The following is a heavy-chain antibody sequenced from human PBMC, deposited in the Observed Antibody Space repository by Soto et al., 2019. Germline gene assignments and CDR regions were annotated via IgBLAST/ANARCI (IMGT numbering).Heavy chain of an antibody. CDR1: GFTFSDAW. CDR3: TTDLWRIAVVVGSTGYFNP. V-gene: IGHV3-15*01. Sequence: VGSLRLSCAASGFTFSDAWMSWVRQAPGKGLDWVGRIKGKSDGGTTEYAAPVRGRFTISRDDSKNTLYLQMNSLKTEDTAVYYCTTDLWRIAVVVGSTGYFNPWGQGTPVTVSS. D-gene: IGHD2-15*01. J-gene: IGHJ5*02. CDR2: IKGKSDGGTT.